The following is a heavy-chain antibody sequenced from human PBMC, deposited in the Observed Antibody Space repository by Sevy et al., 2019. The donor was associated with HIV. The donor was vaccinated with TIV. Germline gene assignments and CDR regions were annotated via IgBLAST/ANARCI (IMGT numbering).Heavy chain of an antibody. CDR3: ARSQNVDSSPFDF. D-gene: IGHD5-12*01. CDR2: FFYNDNM. V-gene: IGHV4-30-4*01. CDR1: GGSISRDDYY. Sequence: SESLSLTCTVSGGSISRDDYYWSWIRQPPGKGLEWIGYFFYNDNMYYNASLKSRLVISVDMSKNKVYLNLSSVTAADTAVYFCARSQNVDSSPFDFWGQGALVTVSS. J-gene: IGHJ5*01.